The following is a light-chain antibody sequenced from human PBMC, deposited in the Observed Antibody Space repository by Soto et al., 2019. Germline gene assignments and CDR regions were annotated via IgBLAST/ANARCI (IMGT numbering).Light chain of an antibody. Sequence: EIVLTQSPGTLSLSPGDRASLSCRASQSVSSTYLAWYQQKPGQAPRLLIYSASRRATGIPDRFSGSGSGRDFTLTISRLEPEDFAVYYCQQYNTSILFTFGPGTTVDIK. CDR2: SAS. V-gene: IGKV3-20*01. CDR1: QSVSSTY. CDR3: QQYNTSILFT. J-gene: IGKJ3*01.